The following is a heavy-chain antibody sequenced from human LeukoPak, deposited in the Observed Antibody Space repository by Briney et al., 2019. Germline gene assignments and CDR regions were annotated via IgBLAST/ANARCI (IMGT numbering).Heavy chain of an antibody. CDR3: AGKRAYSGNDLDY. V-gene: IGHV3-23*01. Sequence: PGGSLRLSCAASGFTLSTHDMSWVRRSPGKGLEWVSGISSSGGSTHYADSVKGRFTLSRDSSKNTLYLQMSSLRAEDTAVYYCAGKRAYSGNDLDYWGRGTLVTVSS. J-gene: IGHJ4*02. CDR1: GFTLSTHD. CDR2: ISSSGGST. D-gene: IGHD5-12*01.